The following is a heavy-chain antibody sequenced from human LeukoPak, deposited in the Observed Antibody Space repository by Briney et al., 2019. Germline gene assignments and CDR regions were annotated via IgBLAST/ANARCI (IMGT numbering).Heavy chain of an antibody. CDR3: ARDLWAAGGTTY. D-gene: IGHD6-13*01. CDR1: GSSISSYY. CDR2: IYYSAST. V-gene: IGHV4-59*01. Sequence: SETLSLTCTVPGSSISSYYWSWIRQPPGKGLEWIGYIYYSASTNYNPSLKSRVTISVDTSKSQFSLKLYSVTAADTAVYYCARDLWAAGGTTYWGQGSLVTVSS. J-gene: IGHJ4*02.